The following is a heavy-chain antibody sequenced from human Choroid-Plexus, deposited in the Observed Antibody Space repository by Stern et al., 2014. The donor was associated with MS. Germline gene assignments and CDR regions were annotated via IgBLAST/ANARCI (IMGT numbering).Heavy chain of an antibody. CDR3: AKDRQYLTYFFDH. D-gene: IGHD2-8*01. Sequence: VQLVESGGDVVQPGRPLRLSCAASGFTFGSCAMHWVRQAPGKGLEWVAGVSYDGSNKYYADSVKGRFTVSRDNSQNTLYMQMSSLRAEDTAVYYCAKDRQYLTYFFDHWGQGSLVTVSS. J-gene: IGHJ5*02. CDR2: VSYDGSNK. V-gene: IGHV3-30*18. CDR1: GFTFGSCA.